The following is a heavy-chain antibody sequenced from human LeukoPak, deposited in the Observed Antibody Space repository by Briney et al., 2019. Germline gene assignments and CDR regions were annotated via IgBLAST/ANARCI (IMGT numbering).Heavy chain of an antibody. Sequence: SVNVSCKASGGTFISYAISWVRQAPGQGLEWMGRIIPIFGTANYAQKFQGRVTITTDESTSTACMELSSLRSEDMAVYYCARSTSCYGCWFDPWGQGTLVTVSS. CDR1: GGTFISYA. J-gene: IGHJ5*02. CDR3: ARSTSCYGCWFDP. CDR2: IIPIFGTA. D-gene: IGHD2-2*01. V-gene: IGHV1-69*05.